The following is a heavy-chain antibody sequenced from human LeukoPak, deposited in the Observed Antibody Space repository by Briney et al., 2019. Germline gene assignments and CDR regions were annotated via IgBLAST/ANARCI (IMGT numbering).Heavy chain of an antibody. V-gene: IGHV3-7*04. D-gene: IGHD2-2*01. CDR3: ARGLGYCTSTTCLLPFDY. CDR2: INQDGSEI. J-gene: IGHJ4*02. CDR1: AFTFSNYW. Sequence: GGSLRLSCAASAFTFSNYWMSWVRQAPGKGLEWVANINQDGSEIYYVDSVKGRFTISRDNAKNSLYLQINSVRADDTAVYYCARGLGYCTSTTCLLPFDYWGQGTLVTVSS.